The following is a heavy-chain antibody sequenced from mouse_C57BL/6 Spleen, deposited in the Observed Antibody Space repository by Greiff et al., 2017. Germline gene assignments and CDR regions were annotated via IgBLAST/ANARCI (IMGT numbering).Heavy chain of an antibody. CDR2: INPNNGGT. V-gene: IGHV1-26*01. D-gene: IGHD4-1*01. CDR1: GYTFTDYY. Sequence: VQLQQSGPELVKPGASVKISCKASGYTFTDYYMNWVKQSHGKSLEWIGDINPNNGGTSYNQKFKGKATLTVDKSSSTAYMELRSLTSEDSAVYYCARLTGTRWYFDVWGTGTTVTVSS. CDR3: ARLTGTRWYFDV. J-gene: IGHJ1*03.